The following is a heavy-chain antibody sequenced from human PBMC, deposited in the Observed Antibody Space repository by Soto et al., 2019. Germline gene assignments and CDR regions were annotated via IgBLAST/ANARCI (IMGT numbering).Heavy chain of an antibody. D-gene: IGHD3-9*01. CDR1: VLTYYEYA. Sequence: SLRLSCAASVLTYYEYAMPWVREEPGKRLERASGISWNSGGIGYADSVKGRSTISRDNANNSLYLQMNRRRAWAQAKYNCTKVFFGRKVYYDILTGAPMGVWGKGLTVTESS. V-gene: IGHV3-9*01. J-gene: IGHJ6*03. CDR2: ISWNSGGI. CDR3: TKVFFGRKVYYDILTGAPMGV.